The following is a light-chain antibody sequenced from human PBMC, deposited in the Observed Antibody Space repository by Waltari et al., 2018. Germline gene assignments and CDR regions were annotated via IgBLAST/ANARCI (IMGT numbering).Light chain of an antibody. CDR3: AAWDDSLNGLWV. V-gene: IGLV1-44*01. Sequence: QSVLTQPPSASGTPGQRVTISCSGSSSNIGSNTVNWYQQLPGTAPKLLIYSNNQRPSGGPDRFSGSKSGPSASLAISGLQSEDEADYYCAAWDDSLNGLWVFGGGTKLTVL. CDR1: SSNIGSNT. J-gene: IGLJ3*02. CDR2: SNN.